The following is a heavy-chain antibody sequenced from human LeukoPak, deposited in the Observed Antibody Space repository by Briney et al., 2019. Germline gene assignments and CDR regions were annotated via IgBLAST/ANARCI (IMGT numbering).Heavy chain of an antibody. Sequence: GGSLRLSCAASGFSFSNYEMNWVRQAPGKGLEWISYITASSTTIYYADSVKGRFTISRDNAKNSLYLQMNSLRAEDTAVYYCARAGGSGYWGQGTLVTVSS. D-gene: IGHD6-25*01. V-gene: IGHV3-48*03. J-gene: IGHJ4*02. CDR1: GFSFSNYE. CDR3: ARAGGSGY. CDR2: ITASSTTI.